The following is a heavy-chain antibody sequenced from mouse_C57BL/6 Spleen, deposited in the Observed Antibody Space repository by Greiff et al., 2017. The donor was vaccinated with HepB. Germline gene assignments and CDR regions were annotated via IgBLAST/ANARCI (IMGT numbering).Heavy chain of an antibody. Sequence: QVQLQQSGAELARPGASVKLSCKASGYTFTSYGISWVKQRTGQGLEWIGEIYPRSGNTYYNEKFKGKATLTADKSSSTAYMELRSLTSEDSAVYFCAKPIYDGYCFDYWGQGTTLTVSS. CDR2: IYPRSGNT. V-gene: IGHV1-81*01. D-gene: IGHD2-3*01. J-gene: IGHJ2*01. CDR1: GYTFTSYG. CDR3: AKPIYDGYCFDY.